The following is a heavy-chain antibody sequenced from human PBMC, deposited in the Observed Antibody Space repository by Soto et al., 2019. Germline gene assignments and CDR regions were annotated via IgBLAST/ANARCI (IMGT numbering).Heavy chain of an antibody. CDR2: IKSKTDGGTT. D-gene: IGHD3-10*01. Sequence: GGSLRLSCAASGFTFSNAWMSWVRQAPGKGLEWVGRIKSKTDGGTTDYAAPVKGRFTISRDDSKNTLYLQMNSLKTEDTAVYYCTTPKDDDSYGSGRDGMHVWGQGTTVTVSS. CDR1: GFTFSNAW. V-gene: IGHV3-15*01. J-gene: IGHJ6*02. CDR3: TTPKDDDSYGSGRDGMHV.